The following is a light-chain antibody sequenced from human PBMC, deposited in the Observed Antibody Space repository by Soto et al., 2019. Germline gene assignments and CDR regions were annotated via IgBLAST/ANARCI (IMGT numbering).Light chain of an antibody. Sequence: IQLTQSPSSLSASVGDRVTLTCRASQSINIYLNWYQQKPGKAPTLLIYAASSLQSGVPSRFSGGGSRTDFTLTISSLQTEDFATYYCQQSHRSPYTFGQGTKLEI. CDR3: QQSHRSPYT. CDR1: QSINIY. J-gene: IGKJ2*01. CDR2: AAS. V-gene: IGKV1-39*01.